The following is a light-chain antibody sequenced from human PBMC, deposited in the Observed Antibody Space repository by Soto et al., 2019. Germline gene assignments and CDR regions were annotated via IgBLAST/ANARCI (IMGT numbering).Light chain of an antibody. CDR3: QQYHITPFP. CDR2: LAS. J-gene: IGKJ5*01. CDR1: QSVLYSSNNKNY. Sequence: DIVMTQSPDSLAVYLGERATINCKSSQSVLYSSNNKNYIAWYQQKPGQPPKLLIYLASTRESGVTDRLSGSESVTDFTLTIRSLQAEDVALYCNQQYHITPFPFGQPTRLEIK. V-gene: IGKV4-1*01.